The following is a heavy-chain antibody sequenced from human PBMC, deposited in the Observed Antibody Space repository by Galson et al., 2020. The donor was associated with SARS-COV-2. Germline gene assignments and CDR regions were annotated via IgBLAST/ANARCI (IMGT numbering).Heavy chain of an antibody. V-gene: IGHV1-2*02. CDR1: GYTFTDYY. J-gene: IGHJ6*02. D-gene: IGHD3-9*01. CDR3: ARLRYYDVLTGYIVDV. Sequence: ASVKVSCTASGYTFTDYYIHWVRQAPGQGLEWMGWINPKSGGTNYAQKFEGRVTMTRDTSITTAYMELSRLRADDTAVYYWARLRYYDVLTGYIVDVWGQGTMVTVSS. CDR2: INPKSGGT.